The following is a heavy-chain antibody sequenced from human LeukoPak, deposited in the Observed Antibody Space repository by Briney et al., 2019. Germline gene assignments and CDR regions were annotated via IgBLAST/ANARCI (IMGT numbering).Heavy chain of an antibody. V-gene: IGHV3-30*02. D-gene: IGHD3-3*01. J-gene: IGHJ5*02. Sequence: ETGGSLRLSCAASGFTFSSYGMHWVRQAPGEGLEWVAFIRYDGSNKYYADSVKGRFTISRDNSKNTLYLQMNSLRAEDTAVYYCAKGVRFLEWLPFDPWGQGTLVTVSS. CDR2: IRYDGSNK. CDR1: GFTFSSYG. CDR3: AKGVRFLEWLPFDP.